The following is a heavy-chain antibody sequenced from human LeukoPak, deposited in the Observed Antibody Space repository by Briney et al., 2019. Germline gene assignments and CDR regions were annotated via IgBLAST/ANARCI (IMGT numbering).Heavy chain of an antibody. Sequence: ASVKVSCKASGYTFTVYYMHWVRQAPGQGLGLKGRIIPNSGGTNYAQKCQGRVTMTRDTSVSTAYMELRRLRSDDTAVYYCASYSSSWLINDYWGEGTLFTVSS. V-gene: IGHV1-2*06. D-gene: IGHD6-13*01. CDR1: GYTFTVYY. J-gene: IGHJ4*02. CDR3: ASYSSSWLINDY. CDR2: IIPNSGGT.